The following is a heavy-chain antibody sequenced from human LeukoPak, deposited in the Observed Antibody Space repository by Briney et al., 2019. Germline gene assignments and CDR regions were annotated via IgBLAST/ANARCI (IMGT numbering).Heavy chain of an antibody. J-gene: IGHJ4*02. D-gene: IGHD3-10*01. CDR2: IKQDGSEK. Sequence: PGGSLRLSCAASGFTFDDYGMSWVRQAPGKGLEWVANIKQDGSEKYYVDSVKGRFTISRDNAKNSLYLQMNSLRAEDTAVYYCARDPVWFGESNPSDDYWGQGTLVTVSS. CDR3: ARDPVWFGESNPSDDY. CDR1: GFTFDDYG. V-gene: IGHV3-7*01.